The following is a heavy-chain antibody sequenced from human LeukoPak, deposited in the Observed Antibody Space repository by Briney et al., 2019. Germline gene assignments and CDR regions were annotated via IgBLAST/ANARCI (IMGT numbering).Heavy chain of an antibody. CDR1: GYTFTAYD. CDR3: ARGDIVVVPAALHAFDI. Sequence: GASVKVSCKASGYTFTAYDITWVRQAPGQGLEWMGWINPNSGGTNYAQKFQGRVTMTRDTSISTAYMELSRLRSDDTAVYYCARGDIVVVPAALHAFDIWGQGTMVTVSS. CDR2: INPNSGGT. V-gene: IGHV1-2*02. D-gene: IGHD2-2*01. J-gene: IGHJ3*02.